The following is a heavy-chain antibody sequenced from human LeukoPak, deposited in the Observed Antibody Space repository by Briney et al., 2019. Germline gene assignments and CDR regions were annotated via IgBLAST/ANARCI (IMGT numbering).Heavy chain of an antibody. CDR3: ASGPGYSSSWYSKHDAFDI. J-gene: IGHJ3*02. V-gene: IGHV3-21*01. Sequence: GGSLRLSCAASGFTLSTYAMNWVRQAPGKGLEWVSSISSSSSYIYYADSVKGRFTISRDNAKNSLYLQMNSLRAEDTAVYYCASGPGYSSSWYSKHDAFDIWGQGTMVTVSS. CDR2: ISSSSSYI. D-gene: IGHD6-13*01. CDR1: GFTLSTYA.